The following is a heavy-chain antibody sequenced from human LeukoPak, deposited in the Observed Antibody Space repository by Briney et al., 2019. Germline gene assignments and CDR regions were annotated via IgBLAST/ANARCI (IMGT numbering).Heavy chain of an antibody. Sequence: SETLFLTCTVSGGSISSYYWSWIRQPAGKGLEWIGRIYTSGSTDYNPSLKSRVTMSVDTSKNQFSLKLSSVTAADTAVYYCARQERYYGSGSYTYFQHWGQGTLVTDSS. V-gene: IGHV4-4*07. CDR2: IYTSGST. D-gene: IGHD3-10*01. J-gene: IGHJ1*01. CDR3: ARQERYYGSGSYTYFQH. CDR1: GGSISSYY.